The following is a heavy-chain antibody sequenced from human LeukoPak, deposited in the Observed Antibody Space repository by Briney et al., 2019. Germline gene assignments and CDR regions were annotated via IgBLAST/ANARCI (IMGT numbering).Heavy chain of an antibody. D-gene: IGHD2-15*01. Sequence: GSSVKVSCKASGYTFTGYYIHWVRQAPGQGLEWMGWINPNSSDTKYAQKFQGRVTLTRDTSISTAYMELTRLKSDDTAIYYCARVRGIDVWGQGTMVTVSS. V-gene: IGHV1-2*02. CDR3: ARVRGIDV. J-gene: IGHJ3*01. CDR2: INPNSSDT. CDR1: GYTFTGYY.